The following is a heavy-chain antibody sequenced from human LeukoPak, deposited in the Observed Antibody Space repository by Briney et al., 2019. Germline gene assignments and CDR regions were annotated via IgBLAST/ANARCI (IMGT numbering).Heavy chain of an antibody. D-gene: IGHD2-15*01. J-gene: IGHJ4*02. Sequence: ASVKVSCKASGGTFSSYAISWVRQAPGQGLEWMGGIIPIFGTANYAQKFQGRVTMTRDTSISTAYMELTRLRSDDTAVYYCASTTSYCNGGSCYLGYWGQGTLVTVSS. CDR2: IIPIFGTA. V-gene: IGHV1-69*05. CDR3: ASTTSYCNGGSCYLGY. CDR1: GGTFSSYA.